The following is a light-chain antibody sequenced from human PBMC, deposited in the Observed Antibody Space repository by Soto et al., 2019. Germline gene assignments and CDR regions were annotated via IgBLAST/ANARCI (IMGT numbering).Light chain of an antibody. V-gene: IGKV1-8*01. CDR1: QGISSY. J-gene: IGKJ1*01. CDR2: AAS. Sequence: AIRMTPSPSSLSASTVYRVTITCRASQGISSYLAWYQQKPGKAPKLLIYAASTLQSGVPSRFSGSGSGTDFTLTINNLQSEDFAVYYCQKYRNWPRTCGQGTKGDIK. CDR3: QKYRNWPRT.